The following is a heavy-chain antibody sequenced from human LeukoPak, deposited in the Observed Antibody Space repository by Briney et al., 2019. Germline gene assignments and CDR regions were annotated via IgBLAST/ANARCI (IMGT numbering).Heavy chain of an antibody. CDR2: VNSDESST. D-gene: IGHD1-7*01. CDR1: GFTFSSYW. CDR3: ARDRTWHREFDY. Sequence: GGSLRLSCAASGFTFSSYWMHWVRQAPGKGLVWVSRVNSDESSTSYADSVKGRFTISRDNHKNTLYLQMNGMSAEDTAVYYCARDRTWHREFDYWGQGTLVTVSS. J-gene: IGHJ4*02. V-gene: IGHV3-74*01.